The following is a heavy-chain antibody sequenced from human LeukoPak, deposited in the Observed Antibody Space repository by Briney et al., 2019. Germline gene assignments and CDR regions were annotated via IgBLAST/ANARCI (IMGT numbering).Heavy chain of an antibody. V-gene: IGHV3-30*02. D-gene: IGHD3-10*01. Sequence: GGSLRLSCAASGFTFSSYGMHWVRQAPGKGLEWVAFIRYDGSNKYYADSVKGRFTISRDNSKNTQYLQMNSLRAEDTAVYYCAKDAPYGYYYMDVWGKGTTVAVSS. CDR1: GFTFSSYG. J-gene: IGHJ6*03. CDR2: IRYDGSNK. CDR3: AKDAPYGYYYMDV.